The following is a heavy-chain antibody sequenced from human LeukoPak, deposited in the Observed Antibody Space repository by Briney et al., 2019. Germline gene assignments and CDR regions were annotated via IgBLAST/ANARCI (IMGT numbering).Heavy chain of an antibody. V-gene: IGHV4-34*01. CDR1: GGSFSGYY. J-gene: IGHJ3*02. D-gene: IGHD3-22*01. CDR3: ARGGAYYDSSGYYDDAFDI. CDR2: INHSGST. Sequence: SETLSLTCAVYGGSFSGYYWSWIRQPPGKGLEWIGEINHSGSTNYNPSLKSRVTISVDTSKNQFSLKLSSVTAADTAVYYCARGGAYYDSSGYYDDAFDIWGQGTMVTVSS.